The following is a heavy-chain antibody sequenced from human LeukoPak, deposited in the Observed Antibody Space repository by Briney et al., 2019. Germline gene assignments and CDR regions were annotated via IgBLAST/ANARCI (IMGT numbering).Heavy chain of an antibody. CDR1: GYTFTSSA. CDR3: SRGAYYGMDV. Sequence: ASVKVSCKASGYTFTSSAIHWVRQAPGHRLEWMGWSHAGNGDTKYSQEFQGRFTITSDTSASTAYMELSSLRSEDMAVYYCSRGAYYGMDVWGRGTTVTVSS. V-gene: IGHV1-3*02. J-gene: IGHJ6*02. CDR2: SHAGNGDT.